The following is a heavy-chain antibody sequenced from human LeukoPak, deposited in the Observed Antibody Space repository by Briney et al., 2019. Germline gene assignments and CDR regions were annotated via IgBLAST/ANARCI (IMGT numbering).Heavy chain of an antibody. CDR1: GFTFDDYA. CDR2: ISWDGGST. Sequence: PGGSLRLSCAASGFTFDDYAMHWVRQAPGKGLEWVSLISWDGGSTYYADSVKGRFTISTDNANNSLYLQMNSLRAEDTAVYYCARSLRNAFDIWGQGTMVTVSS. J-gene: IGHJ3*02. D-gene: IGHD3-3*01. CDR3: ARSLRNAFDI. V-gene: IGHV3-43D*03.